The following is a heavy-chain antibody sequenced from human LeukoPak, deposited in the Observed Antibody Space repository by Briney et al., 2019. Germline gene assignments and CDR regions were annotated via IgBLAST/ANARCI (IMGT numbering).Heavy chain of an antibody. CDR3: ARSGRGGAFDI. V-gene: IGHV3-21*01. CDR2: ISSSSSYI. D-gene: IGHD1-26*01. J-gene: IGHJ3*02. Sequence: GGSLRLSCAASGFTFSSYSMNWVRQAPGKGLEWVSSISSSSSYIYYADSVKGRFTISGDNAKNTLYLQMNSLRADDTAVYYCARSGRGGAFDIWGQGTMVTVSS. CDR1: GFTFSSYS.